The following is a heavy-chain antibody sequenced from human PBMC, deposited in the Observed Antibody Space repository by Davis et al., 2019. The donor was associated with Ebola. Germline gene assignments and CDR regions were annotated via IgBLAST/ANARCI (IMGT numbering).Heavy chain of an antibody. CDR2: ISYDGSNK. V-gene: IGHV3-30-3*01. D-gene: IGHD6-6*01. CDR3: ARGESIASRQTHFLGY. Sequence: GESLKISCAASGFTFSSYAMHWVRQAPGKGLEWVAVISYDGSNKYSADPVKGRFTISRDNSKNTLYLQMNSLRVDDTAVYYCARGESIASRQTHFLGYWGQGTLVTVSS. CDR1: GFTFSSYA. J-gene: IGHJ4*02.